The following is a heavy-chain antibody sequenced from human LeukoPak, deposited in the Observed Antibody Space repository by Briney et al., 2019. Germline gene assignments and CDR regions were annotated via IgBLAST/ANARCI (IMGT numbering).Heavy chain of an antibody. D-gene: IGHD6-13*01. J-gene: IGHJ4*02. CDR1: GGSISTSSYY. V-gene: IGHV4-39*07. CDR2: FYYSGSI. Sequence: SETLSLTCTVSGGSISTSSYYWGWIRQPPGKGLEWIGSFYYSGSIYYNPSLKSRFTISVDTSKTKFSLKLSSVTAADTAVYYCARDRRSSWFFYWGQGTLVTVSS. CDR3: ARDRRSSWFFY.